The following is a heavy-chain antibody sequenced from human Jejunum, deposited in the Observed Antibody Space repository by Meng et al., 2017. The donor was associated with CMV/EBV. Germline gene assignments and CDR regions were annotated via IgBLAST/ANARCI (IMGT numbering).Heavy chain of an antibody. D-gene: IGHD3-3*01. J-gene: IGHJ6*02. Sequence: YSFSNYGRTWVRPAPGQGLEWMGWISPYNGNTNYAQRLQGRVTMTTDRYTNTAFMELRSLTSDDTAVYYCARGPYDFWSRQYFGMDVWGQGTTVTVSS. CDR2: ISPYNGNT. CDR1: YSFSNYG. CDR3: ARGPYDFWSRQYFGMDV. V-gene: IGHV1-18*01.